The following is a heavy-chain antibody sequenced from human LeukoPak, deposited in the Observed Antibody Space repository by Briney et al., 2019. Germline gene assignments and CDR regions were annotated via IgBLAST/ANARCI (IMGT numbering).Heavy chain of an antibody. D-gene: IGHD3-3*01. V-gene: IGHV3-23*01. CDR1: GFTFSSYV. CDR2: ISGSGGST. J-gene: IGHJ3*02. CDR3: AKGLGRIEERGFGRFLEWFTAEQDAFDI. Sequence: PGGSLRLSCVVSGFTFSSYVMSWVRQAPGKGLEWVSAISGSGGSTYYADSVKGRFTISRDNSKNTLYLQMNSLRAEDTAVYYCAKGLGRIEERGFGRFLEWFTAEQDAFDIWGQGTMVTVSS.